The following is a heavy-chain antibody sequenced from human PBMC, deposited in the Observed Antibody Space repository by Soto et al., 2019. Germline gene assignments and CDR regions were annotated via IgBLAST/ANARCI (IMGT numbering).Heavy chain of an antibody. D-gene: IGHD2-2*01. CDR3: VKVLARGVGVPRFYFDS. J-gene: IGHJ4*02. CDR2: INADGTST. CDR1: GFTFSNSW. V-gene: IGHV3-74*01. Sequence: WGSLLLSCASSGFTFSNSWMDWVRQVSGKGLDWVSRINADGTSTSYADSVKGRFTISRDNAKNTLYLHVNSLRAEDTAVYYCVKVLARGVGVPRFYFDSWGQGAMVTVSS.